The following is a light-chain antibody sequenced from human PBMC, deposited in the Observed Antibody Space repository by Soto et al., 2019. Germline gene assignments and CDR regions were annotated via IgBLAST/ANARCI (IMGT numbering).Light chain of an antibody. Sequence: ELTQPPSVSVSPGQTARITCSGDALPKQYAYWYQQKPGQAPVLVIYKDSERPSGIPERFSGSSSGTTVTLTISGVQAEDEADYYCQSADSSGTYVFGTGTKLTVL. CDR2: KDS. V-gene: IGLV3-25*03. CDR3: QSADSSGTYV. CDR1: ALPKQY. J-gene: IGLJ1*01.